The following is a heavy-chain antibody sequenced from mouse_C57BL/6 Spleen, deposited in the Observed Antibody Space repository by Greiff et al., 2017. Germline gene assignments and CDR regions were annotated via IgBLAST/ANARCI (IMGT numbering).Heavy chain of an antibody. J-gene: IGHJ3*01. V-gene: IGHV3-1*01. CDR3: ARDYYDYGGAWFAY. Sequence: EVMLVESGPGMVKPSQSLSLTCTVTGYSITSGYDWHWIRHFPGNKLEWMGYISYSGSTNYNPSLKSRISITHDTSKNHFFLKLNSVTTEDTATYYCARDYYDYGGAWFAYWGQGTLVTVSA. D-gene: IGHD2-4*01. CDR1: GYSITSGYD. CDR2: ISYSGST.